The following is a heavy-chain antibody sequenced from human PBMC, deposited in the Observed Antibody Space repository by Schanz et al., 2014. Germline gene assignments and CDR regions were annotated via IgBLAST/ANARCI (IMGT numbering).Heavy chain of an antibody. CDR1: GGTFSSYT. CDR2: INPNTGGT. CDR3: ARGGYSSGWYDRDIAHFDY. J-gene: IGHJ4*02. V-gene: IGHV1-2*04. D-gene: IGHD6-19*01. Sequence: QVQLVQSGAEVKKPGSSVKVSCKASGGTFSSYTISWVRQAPGQGLEWMGWINPNTGGTNFAQKFQGWVTVTRDTSISTVYMELSSLRSDDTAVYYCARGGYSSGWYDRDIAHFDYWGQGTLVTVSS.